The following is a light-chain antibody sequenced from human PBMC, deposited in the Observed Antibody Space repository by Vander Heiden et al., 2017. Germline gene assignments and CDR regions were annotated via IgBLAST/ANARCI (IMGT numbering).Light chain of an antibody. CDR1: QSITTW. CDR3: QQDSSDART. J-gene: IGKJ1*01. V-gene: IGKV1-5*03. Sequence: DIQMTQSPSTLSASVGDRVTITCRASQSITTWLAWYQEKPGKAPKLLIYEASSLKNGVPSRFSGSGSGTEFTLTISSLQPDDFATYYCQQDSSDARTFGQGTKVEFK. CDR2: EAS.